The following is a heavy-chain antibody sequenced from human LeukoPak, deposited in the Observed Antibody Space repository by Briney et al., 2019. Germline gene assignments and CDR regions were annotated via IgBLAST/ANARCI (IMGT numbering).Heavy chain of an antibody. CDR1: GFTFSNYW. CDR3: ARDDGDV. V-gene: IGHV3-7*01. J-gene: IGHJ6*04. Sequence: GGSLRLSCVSSGFTFSNYWMKWVRQAPGKGLEWVASINEDGSGKFSVGSVKDRITISRDNTRNSLDLQINSLTVEDTAIYCCARDDGDVWGTGTPVTVSS. CDR2: INEDGSGK.